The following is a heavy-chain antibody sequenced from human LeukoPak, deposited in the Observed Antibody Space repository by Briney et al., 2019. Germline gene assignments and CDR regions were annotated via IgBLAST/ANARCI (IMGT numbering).Heavy chain of an antibody. D-gene: IGHD4-17*01. Sequence: PSETLSLTCAVSGCSISSGYYWGWIRQPPGKGLEYIGSIYHSGSTYYNPSLKSRVTISVDTSKNQFSLKLSSVTAADTAVYYCARDPLGKYGDYPAEYFQCWGQGTLVTVSS. V-gene: IGHV4-38-2*02. J-gene: IGHJ1*01. CDR2: IYHSGST. CDR1: GCSISSGYY. CDR3: ARDPLGKYGDYPAEYFQC.